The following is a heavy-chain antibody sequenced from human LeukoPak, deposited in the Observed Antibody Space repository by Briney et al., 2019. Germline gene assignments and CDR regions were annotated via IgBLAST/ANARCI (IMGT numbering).Heavy chain of an antibody. J-gene: IGHJ4*02. D-gene: IGHD4-17*01. CDR2: IRYDGSNK. CDR3: ARGSKSYGDYIRSRIHYFDY. V-gene: IGHV3-30*02. Sequence: QAGGSLRLSCAASGFSFSSYGMHWVRQAPGKGLEWVAFIRYDGSNKYYADSVKGRFTISRDNSKNTLYLQMNSLRADDTAVYYCARGSKSYGDYIRSRIHYFDYWGQGTLVTVSS. CDR1: GFSFSSYG.